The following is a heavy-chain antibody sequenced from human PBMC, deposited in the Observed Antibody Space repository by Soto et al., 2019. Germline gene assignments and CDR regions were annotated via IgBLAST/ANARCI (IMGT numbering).Heavy chain of an antibody. V-gene: IGHV4-59*01. CDR1: GGSTTIDY. D-gene: IGHD3-10*01. CDR3: VRDLNGSGDY. J-gene: IGHJ4*02. CDR2: IFHSLGA. Sequence: SEPLSLTCTVSGGSTTIDYLSCIRQPPGKGLEWLGSIFHSLGAKYNRSRGSRATITLDTSKNQLSLSLRSVTAADTAIYFCVRDLNGSGDYWGQGTLVTVSS.